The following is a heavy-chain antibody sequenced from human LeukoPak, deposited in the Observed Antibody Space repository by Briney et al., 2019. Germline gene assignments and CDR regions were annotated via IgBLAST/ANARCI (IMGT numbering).Heavy chain of an antibody. CDR2: IYYSGST. CDR1: GGSISSYY. J-gene: IGHJ3*02. CDR3: ARNMIVEDDAFDI. V-gene: IGHV4-59*01. Sequence: SETLSLTCTVSGGSISSYYWSWIRQPPGKGLEWIGHIYYSGSTNYNPSLKSRVTISVDTSKNQFSLKLSSVTAADTAVYYCARNMIVEDDAFDIWGQGTMVTVSS. D-gene: IGHD3-22*01.